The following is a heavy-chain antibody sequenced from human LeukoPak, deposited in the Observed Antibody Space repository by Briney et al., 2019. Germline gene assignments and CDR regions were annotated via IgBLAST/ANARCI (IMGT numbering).Heavy chain of an antibody. CDR3: ARHQKGSSNFDY. V-gene: IGHV3-21*01. Sequence: PGGSLRLSCAASGFTFSSYSMNWVRQAPGKGLEWVSSISSSSSYIYYADSVKGRFTISRDNAKNSLYLQMNSLRAEDTAVYYCARHQKGSSNFDYWGQGTLVTVSS. D-gene: IGHD6-13*01. J-gene: IGHJ4*02. CDR2: ISSSSSYI. CDR1: GFTFSSYS.